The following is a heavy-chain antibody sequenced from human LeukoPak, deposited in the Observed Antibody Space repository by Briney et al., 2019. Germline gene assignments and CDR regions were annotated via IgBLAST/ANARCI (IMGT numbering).Heavy chain of an antibody. CDR2: ISSSSSYR. V-gene: IGHV3-21*01. CDR1: GFTFSSYS. CDR3: ARDGIGNPFDY. D-gene: IGHD4-23*01. J-gene: IGHJ4*02. Sequence: GGSLRLSCAASGFTFSSYSMNWVRQAPGKGLEGVSSISSSSSYRYYADSVKGRFTISRDNAKNSLYLQMNSLRAEDTAVYYCARDGIGNPFDYWGQGTLVTVSS.